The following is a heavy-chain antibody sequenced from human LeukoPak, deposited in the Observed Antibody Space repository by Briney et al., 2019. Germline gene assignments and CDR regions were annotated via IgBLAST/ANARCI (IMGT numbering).Heavy chain of an antibody. CDR2: IGTAGDT. J-gene: IGHJ6*03. V-gene: IGHV3-13*01. D-gene: IGHD3-22*01. Sequence: GGSLRLSCAASGFTFSSYDMHWVRQATGKGLEWVSAIGTAGDTYYPGSVKGRFTISRENAKNSLYLQMNSLRAGDTAVYYCARASSGYYRYYYYMDVWGKGTTVTISS. CDR3: ARASSGYYRYYYYMDV. CDR1: GFTFSSYD.